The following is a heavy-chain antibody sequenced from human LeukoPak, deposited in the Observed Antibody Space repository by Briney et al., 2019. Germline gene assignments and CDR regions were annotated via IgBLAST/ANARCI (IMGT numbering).Heavy chain of an antibody. J-gene: IGHJ6*03. Sequence: ASVKVSCKASGYTFTSYGISWVRQAPGQGLEWIGWIVVGSGNTNYAQKFQERVTITRDMSTSTAYMELSSLRSEDTAVYYCAADRGGSSSSQPLAPYYYYMDVWGKGTTVTVSS. CDR2: IVVGSGNT. CDR1: GYTFTSYG. CDR3: AADRGGSSSSQPLAPYYYYMDV. D-gene: IGHD6-6*01. V-gene: IGHV1-58*02.